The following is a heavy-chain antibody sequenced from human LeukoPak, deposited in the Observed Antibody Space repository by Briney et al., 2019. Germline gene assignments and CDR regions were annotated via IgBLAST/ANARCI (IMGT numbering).Heavy chain of an antibody. CDR2: VKSRSAGETT. J-gene: IGHJ4*02. Sequence: GGSLRLSCAASGFSISNDWMSWVRQAPGKGLEWVARVKSRSAGETTDYAAPVKGRFTISRDDSKNTLYLQMNSLKTEDTAVYYCAKGDWNYGYYFDYWGQGTLVTVSS. V-gene: IGHV3-15*01. CDR3: AKGDWNYGYYFDY. CDR1: GFSISNDW. D-gene: IGHD1-7*01.